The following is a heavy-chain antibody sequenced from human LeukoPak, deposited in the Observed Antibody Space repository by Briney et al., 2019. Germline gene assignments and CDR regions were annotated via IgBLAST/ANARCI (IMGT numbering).Heavy chain of an antibody. D-gene: IGHD2-2*01. CDR2: IGYDGSNK. CDR3: ARDRYCSSTSCWGGWFDP. V-gene: IGHV3-33*01. J-gene: IGHJ5*02. CDR1: GFTFSSYG. Sequence: GRSLRLSCAASGFTFSSYGMHWVRQAPGKGLEWVAVIGYDGSNKYYADSVKGRFTISRDNSKNTLYLQMNSLRAEDTAVYYCARDRYCSSTSCWGGWFDPWGQGTLVTVSS.